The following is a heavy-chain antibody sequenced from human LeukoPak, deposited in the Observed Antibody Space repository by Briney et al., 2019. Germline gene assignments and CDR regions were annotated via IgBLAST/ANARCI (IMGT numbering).Heavy chain of an antibody. D-gene: IGHD2-2*01. Sequence: PGGSLRLSCAASGFTFSSYSMNWVRQAPGKGLEWVSSISSSSSYIYYADSVKGRFTISRDNDKNSLYLQMNSLRAEDTAVYYCARVYCSSTSCVDRRFDYWGQGTLVTVSS. CDR3: ARVYCSSTSCVDRRFDY. CDR2: ISSSSSYI. J-gene: IGHJ4*02. CDR1: GFTFSSYS. V-gene: IGHV3-21*01.